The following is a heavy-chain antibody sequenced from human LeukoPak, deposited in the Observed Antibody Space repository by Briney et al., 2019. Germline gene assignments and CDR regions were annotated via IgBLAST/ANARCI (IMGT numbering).Heavy chain of an antibody. J-gene: IGHJ4*02. CDR1: GGSISSSNW. Sequence: SETLSLTCAVSGGSISSSNWWSWVRQPPGMGLEWIGEIYHSGSTNYNPSLKSRVTISVDKSKNQFSLKLSSVTAADTAVYYCGAAGGVIGQIDYWGQGTLVTVSS. D-gene: IGHD3-16*02. CDR3: GAAGGVIGQIDY. CDR2: IYHSGST. V-gene: IGHV4-4*02.